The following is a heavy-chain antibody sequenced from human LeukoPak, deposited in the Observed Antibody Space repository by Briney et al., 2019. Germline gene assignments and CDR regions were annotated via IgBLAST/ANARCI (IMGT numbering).Heavy chain of an antibody. CDR2: IYYSGST. J-gene: IGHJ5*02. V-gene: IGHV4-59*12. D-gene: IGHD6-13*01. CDR1: GGSISSYY. Sequence: SETLSLTCTVSGGSISSYYWSWIRQPPGKGLEWIGSIYYSGSTYYNPSLKSRVTISVDTSKNQFSLKLSSVTAADTAVYYCARDHRYSSSWYGHWFDPWGQGTLVTVSS. CDR3: ARDHRYSSSWYGHWFDP.